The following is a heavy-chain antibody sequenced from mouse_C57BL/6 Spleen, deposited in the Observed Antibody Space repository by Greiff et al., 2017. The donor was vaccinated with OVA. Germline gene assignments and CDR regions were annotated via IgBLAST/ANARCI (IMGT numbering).Heavy chain of an antibody. D-gene: IGHD4-1*01. CDR1: GYTFTSYW. CDR2: IDPSDSET. Sequence: QVQLQQPGAELVRPGSSVKLSCKASGYTFTSYWMHWVKQRPIQGLEWIGNIDPSDSETHYNQKFKDKATLTVDKSSSTAYMQLSSLTSEDSAVYYGARCGTRYYAMDYWGQGTSVTVSS. J-gene: IGHJ4*01. CDR3: ARCGTRYYAMDY. V-gene: IGHV1-52*01.